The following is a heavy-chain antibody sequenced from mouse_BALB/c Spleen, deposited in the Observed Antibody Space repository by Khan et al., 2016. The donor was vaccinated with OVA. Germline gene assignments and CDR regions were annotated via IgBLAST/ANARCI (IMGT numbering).Heavy chain of an antibody. CDR1: GDSITSGY. D-gene: IGHD1-1*01. J-gene: IGHJ3*01. CDR2: ISYSGNS. V-gene: IGHV3-8*02. CDR3: ACELRGFAY. Sequence: EVQLQESGPSLVKPSQTLSLTCSVTGDSITSGYWNWIRKFPGNKLEYMGYISYSGNSYYNPSLKSRISVTRDTSKTPYYLQLNSVTTEDTATYYCACELRGFAYWGQGTLVTVSA.